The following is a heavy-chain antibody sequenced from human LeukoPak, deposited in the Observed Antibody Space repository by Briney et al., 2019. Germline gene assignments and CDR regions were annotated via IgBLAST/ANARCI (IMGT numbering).Heavy chain of an antibody. V-gene: IGHV3-48*03. CDR3: APSP. CDR1: GFTFRNYE. Sequence: PGGSLRLSCAAFGFTFRNYEMNWVRQAPGKGLEWLSYLNPGSSVIYYAASVRGRFTISRDNAKNSLYLQMNSLRAEDTAVYYCAPSPWGQGTLVTVSS. J-gene: IGHJ5*02. CDR2: LNPGSSVI.